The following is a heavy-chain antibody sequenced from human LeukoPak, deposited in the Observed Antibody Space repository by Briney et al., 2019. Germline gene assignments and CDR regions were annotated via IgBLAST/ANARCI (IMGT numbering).Heavy chain of an antibody. CDR2: IIPIFGTA. CDR3: ARDGYNNGGAFDI. V-gene: IGHV1-69*13. J-gene: IGHJ3*02. Sequence: GASVKVSCKASGGTFSSYAISWVRQAPGQGLEWMGGIIPIFGTANYAQKFQGRVTITADESTSTAYKELSSLRSEDTAVYYCARDGYNNGGAFDIWGQGTMVTVSS. CDR1: GGTFSSYA. D-gene: IGHD5-24*01.